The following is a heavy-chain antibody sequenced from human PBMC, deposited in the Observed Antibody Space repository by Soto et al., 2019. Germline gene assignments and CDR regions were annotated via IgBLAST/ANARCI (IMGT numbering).Heavy chain of an antibody. CDR1: EFTFSSFA. J-gene: IGHJ4*02. CDR3: ATDSSRDGRRSRQYPRGEFDY. D-gene: IGHD3-10*01. CDR2: ISYDGANK. V-gene: IGHV3-30-3*01. Sequence: GGSLRLSCAASEFTFSSFALHWVRQAPGKGLEWVAVISYDGANKYYADSVKGRFTISRDYSKNTLYLQMDSLRTEDTAFYYCATDSSRDGRRSRQYPRGEFDYWGQGTLVTVSS.